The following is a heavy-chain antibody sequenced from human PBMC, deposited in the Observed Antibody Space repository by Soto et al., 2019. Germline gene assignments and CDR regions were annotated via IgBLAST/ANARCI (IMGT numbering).Heavy chain of an antibody. Sequence: TLSLTCTVSGGSISSGAYSWSWIRQPPGKGLEWIGYIYHSGSTYYNPSLKSRVTISVDRSKNQFSLKLSSVTAADTAVYYCASHYSDSSGYYYTDYWGQGNLVTVSS. CDR2: IYHSGST. V-gene: IGHV4-30-2*01. CDR1: GGSISSGAYS. D-gene: IGHD3-22*01. J-gene: IGHJ4*02. CDR3: ASHYSDSSGYYYTDY.